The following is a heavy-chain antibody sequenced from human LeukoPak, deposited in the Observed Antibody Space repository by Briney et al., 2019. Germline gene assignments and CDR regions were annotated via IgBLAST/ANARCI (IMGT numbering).Heavy chain of an antibody. V-gene: IGHV4-59*11. D-gene: IGHD6-13*01. CDR3: AGTAATLVDYYYYHMDV. J-gene: IGHJ6*03. Sequence: PSETLSLTCTVSGDSISSHYWSWIRQPPGKGLEWIGYIYYSGSTNYHPSLKSRVTISVDTSKNQFSLKLSSVTAEETGVYYCAGTAATLVDYYYYHMDVWGKGTTVTVSS. CDR2: IYYSGST. CDR1: GDSISSHY.